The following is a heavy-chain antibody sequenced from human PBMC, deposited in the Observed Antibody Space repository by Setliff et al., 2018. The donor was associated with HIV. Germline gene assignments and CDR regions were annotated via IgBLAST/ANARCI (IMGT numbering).Heavy chain of an antibody. CDR3: ARDRGRYGDYRDFDY. CDR1: GGTFSIYA. J-gene: IGHJ4*02. V-gene: IGHV1-69*13. D-gene: IGHD4-17*01. Sequence: ASVKVSCKASGGTFSIYAISWVRQAPGQGLEWMGGIIPIFGIPNYAQKFQGRVTITADESTSTAYMELSSLTSDDTAVYYCARDRGRYGDYRDFDYWGQGALVTVSS. CDR2: IIPIFGIP.